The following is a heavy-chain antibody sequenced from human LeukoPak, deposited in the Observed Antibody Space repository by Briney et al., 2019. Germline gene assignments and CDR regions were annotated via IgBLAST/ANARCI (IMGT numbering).Heavy chain of an antibody. J-gene: IGHJ4*02. D-gene: IGHD3-16*01. CDR1: DDSISDYY. CDR3: TRGAGWLIDY. Sequence: SETLSLTCTVSDDSISDYYRGWIRQPPGKGLEWIGYFHNSGTSTYNPSLKSRVTISADASKNQFSLKLNSLTTADTAVYYCTRGAGWLIDYWGQGILVTVSS. CDR2: FHNSGTS. V-gene: IGHV4-59*01.